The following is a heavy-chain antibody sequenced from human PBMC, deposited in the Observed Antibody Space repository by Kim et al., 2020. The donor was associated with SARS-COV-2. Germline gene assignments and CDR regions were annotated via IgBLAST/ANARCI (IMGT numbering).Heavy chain of an antibody. CDR2: INHSGST. V-gene: IGHV4-34*01. CDR1: GGSFSGYY. D-gene: IGHD5-12*01. Sequence: SETLSLTCAVYGGSFSGYYWSWIRQPPGKGLEWIGEINHSGSTKYNPAPKSRVTISVDKSTNQFSLKLSSVTAADTAAYYCARGIYIVATMLDYWGQGT. J-gene: IGHJ4*02. CDR3: ARGIYIVATMLDY.